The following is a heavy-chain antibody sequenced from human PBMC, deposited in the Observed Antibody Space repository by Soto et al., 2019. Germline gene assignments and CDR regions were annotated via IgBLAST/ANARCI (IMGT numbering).Heavy chain of an antibody. CDR3: ARAYYYDSSGWSWYFDL. V-gene: IGHV4-30-2*01. D-gene: IGHD3-22*01. CDR2: IYHSGST. CDR1: GGSISSGGYS. Sequence: QLQLQESGSGLVKPSQTLSLTCAVSGGSISSGGYSWSWIRQPPGKGLEWIGYIYHSGSTYYNPSLKSRVTISVDRSKNQFSLKLSSVTAADTAVYYCARAYYYDSSGWSWYFDLWGRGTLVTVSS. J-gene: IGHJ2*01.